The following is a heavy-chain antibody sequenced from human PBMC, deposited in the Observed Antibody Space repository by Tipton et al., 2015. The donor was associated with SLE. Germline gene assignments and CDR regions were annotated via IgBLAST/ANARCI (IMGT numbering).Heavy chain of an antibody. CDR3: ARDEKQPD. Sequence: TLSLTCTVSGGSISSYYWSWIRQPPGKGLEWIGYIYYSGSTNYNPSLKSRVTISVGTSKNQFSLKLSSVTAADTAVYYCARDEKQPDWGQGTLVTVSS. CDR2: IYYSGST. J-gene: IGHJ4*02. D-gene: IGHD6-13*01. CDR1: GGSISSYY. V-gene: IGHV4-59*01.